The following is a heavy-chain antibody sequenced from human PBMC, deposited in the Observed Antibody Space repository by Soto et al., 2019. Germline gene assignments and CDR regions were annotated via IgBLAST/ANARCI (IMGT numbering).Heavy chain of an antibody. Sequence: QVQLVESGGGVVQPGRSLRLSCAASGFTFSRYGMHWVRQAPGKGLEWVAVISYDGSNKYYADSVKGRFTISRDNSKNTLYLQMNSLRTEDTAVYYCAKDRSGSWTFDYWGQGTLVTVSS. CDR2: ISYDGSNK. CDR1: GFTFSRYG. D-gene: IGHD6-13*01. V-gene: IGHV3-30*18. CDR3: AKDRSGSWTFDY. J-gene: IGHJ4*02.